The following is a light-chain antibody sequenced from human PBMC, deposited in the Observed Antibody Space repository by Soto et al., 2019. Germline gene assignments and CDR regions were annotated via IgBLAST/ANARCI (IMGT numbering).Light chain of an antibody. J-gene: IGKJ2*01. Sequence: DVEMTQSPLSLPATPGEPVSISCRSSQSLLHRNGKNYLDRYLQKPGQSPQLMIYLGSNRASGVPDRFSGSESGTYFTLKISRVEAEDVRVYYCMQALQTPSFGQGTKLEIK. V-gene: IGKV2-28*01. CDR2: LGS. CDR3: MQALQTPS. CDR1: QSLLHRNGKNY.